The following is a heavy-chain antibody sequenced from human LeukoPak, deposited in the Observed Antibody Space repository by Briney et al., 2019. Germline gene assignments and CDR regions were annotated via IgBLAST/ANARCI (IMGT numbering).Heavy chain of an antibody. D-gene: IGHD6-19*01. J-gene: IGHJ4*01. V-gene: IGHV4-39*01. CDR2: IYYSGST. CDR1: GGSISSSSYY. CDR3: VRYSSGWPFDY. Sequence: SETLSLTCTVSGGSISSSSYYWGWIRQPPGEGLEWIGSIYYSGSTYYNPSLKSRVTISVDTSKNQFSLKLSSVTAADTAVYFCVRYSSGWPFDYWGRGSLVTVSS.